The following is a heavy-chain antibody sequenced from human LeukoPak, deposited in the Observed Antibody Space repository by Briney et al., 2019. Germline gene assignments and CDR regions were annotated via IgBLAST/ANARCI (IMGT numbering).Heavy chain of an antibody. J-gene: IGHJ6*03. CDR3: ARGRIVLVVYPPIHYYMDV. Sequence: SETLSLTCAVYGGSFSGYYWSWIRQPPGKGLEWIGEINHSGSTNYNPSLKSRVTISVDTSKNQFSLKLSSVTAADTAVYYCARGRIVLVVYPPIHYYMDVWGKGTTVTVSS. CDR2: INHSGST. CDR1: GGSFSGYY. V-gene: IGHV4-34*01. D-gene: IGHD2-8*02.